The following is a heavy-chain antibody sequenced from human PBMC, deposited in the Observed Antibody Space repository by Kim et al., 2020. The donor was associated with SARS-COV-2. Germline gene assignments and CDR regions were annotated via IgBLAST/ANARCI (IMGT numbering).Heavy chain of an antibody. V-gene: IGHV3-33*06. Sequence: GGSLRLSCAASGFTFSSYAMHWVRQAPGKGLEWVAVIWYDGSNKYYADSVKGRFTISRDNSKNTLYLQMNSLRAEDTAVYYCAKDWGDVVVVAATNPDYWGQGTLVTVSS. D-gene: IGHD2-15*01. CDR3: AKDWGDVVVVAATNPDY. CDR1: GFTFSSYA. J-gene: IGHJ4*02. CDR2: IWYDGSNK.